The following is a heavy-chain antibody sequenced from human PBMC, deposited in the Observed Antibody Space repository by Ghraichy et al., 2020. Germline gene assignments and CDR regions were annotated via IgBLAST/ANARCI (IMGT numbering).Heavy chain of an antibody. CDR3: ARAGSGGIQLWAPSYFDY. J-gene: IGHJ4*02. V-gene: IGHV4-4*07. D-gene: IGHD5-18*01. Sequence: SQTLSLTCTVYGGSISSYYWSWIRQPAGKGLEWIGRIYTSGSTNYNPSLKSRVTMSVDTSKNQFSLKLSSVTAADTAVYYWARAGSGGIQLWAPSYFDYWGQGTLVTVSS. CDR1: GGSISSYY. CDR2: IYTSGST.